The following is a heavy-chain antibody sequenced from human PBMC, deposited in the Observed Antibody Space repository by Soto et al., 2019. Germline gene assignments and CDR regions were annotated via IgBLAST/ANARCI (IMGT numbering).Heavy chain of an antibody. D-gene: IGHD3-22*01. CDR3: AKDLGVYYDSSGYLRLRDLDY. J-gene: IGHJ4*02. V-gene: IGHV3-30*18. CDR1: GFTFSSYG. Sequence: GGSLRLSCAASGFTFSSYGMHWVRQAPGKGLEWVAVISYDGSNKYYADSVKGRFTISRDNSKNTLYLQMNSLRAEDTAVYYCAKDLGVYYDSSGYLRLRDLDYWGQGTLVIVSS. CDR2: ISYDGSNK.